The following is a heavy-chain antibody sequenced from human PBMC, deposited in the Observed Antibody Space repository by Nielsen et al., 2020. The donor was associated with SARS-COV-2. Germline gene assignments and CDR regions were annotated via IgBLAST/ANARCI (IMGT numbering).Heavy chain of an antibody. J-gene: IGHJ6*02. CDR1: GFTFSSYA. CDR3: AKETNDGYSGYDGDYYYGMDV. CDR2: ISWNSGSI. Sequence: SLKISCAASGFTFSSYAMSWVRQAPGKGLEWVSGISWNSGSIGYADSVKGRFTISRDNAKNSLYLQMNSLRAEDTALYYCAKETNDGYSGYDGDYYYGMDVWGQGTTVTVSS. D-gene: IGHD5-12*01. V-gene: IGHV3-9*01.